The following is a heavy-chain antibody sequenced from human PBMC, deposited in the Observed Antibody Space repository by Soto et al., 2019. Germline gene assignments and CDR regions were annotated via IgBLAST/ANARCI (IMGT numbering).Heavy chain of an antibody. CDR3: ARDPPLSMIVVVGVDDF. CDR1: GFTFSNYN. D-gene: IGHD3-22*01. J-gene: IGHJ4*02. CDR2: ISSSSTFK. Sequence: EVQLVGSGGGLVKPGGSLRLSCAASGFTFSNYNMNWVRQAPGKGLEWVSSISSSSTFKNYADSVKGRFTISRDNDKNSVYLHMSSVGAEETAVYYCARDPPLSMIVVVGVDDFWGQGTLVTVSS. V-gene: IGHV3-21*02.